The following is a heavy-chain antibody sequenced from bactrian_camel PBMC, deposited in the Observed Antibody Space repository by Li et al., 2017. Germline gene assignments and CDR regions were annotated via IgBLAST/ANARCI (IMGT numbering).Heavy chain of an antibody. CDR1: GATRNC. Sequence: VESGGGSVQDGGSLRLSCQVYGATRNCMGWFRQAPGKEREGVAGLHNGGASRLAPSVEGRFTVPRDNGKNTLLLQMNSLKPEDSGMYFCAATTSFCYRWPPHHSEFNSWGQGTQVTVS. V-gene: IGHV3S53*01. J-gene: IGHJ4*01. CDR3: AATTSFCYRWPPHHSEFNS. D-gene: IGHD3*01. CDR2: LHNGGAS.